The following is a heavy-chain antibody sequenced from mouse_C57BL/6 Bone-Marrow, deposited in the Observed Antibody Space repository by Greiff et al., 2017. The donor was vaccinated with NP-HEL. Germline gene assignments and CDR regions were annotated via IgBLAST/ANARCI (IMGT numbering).Heavy chain of an antibody. D-gene: IGHD1-1*01. Sequence: QVQLQQPGAELVMPGASVKLSCKASGYTFTSYWMHWVKQRPGQGLEWIGEIDPSDSYTNYNQKFKGKSTLTVDKSSSTAYMQLSSLTSEDSAVYYCARKGPYYYGDYWGQGTSVTVSS. CDR1: GYTFTSYW. CDR3: ARKGPYYYGDY. V-gene: IGHV1-69*01. J-gene: IGHJ4*01. CDR2: IDPSDSYT.